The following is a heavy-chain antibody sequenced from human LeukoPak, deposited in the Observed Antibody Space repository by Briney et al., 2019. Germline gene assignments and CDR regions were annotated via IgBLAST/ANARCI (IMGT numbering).Heavy chain of an antibody. CDR3: ARVPYQYDSSGYIWFDP. V-gene: IGHV3-11*03. D-gene: IGHD3-22*01. Sequence: GGSLRLSCAASGFTFSDYYMSWIRQAPGKGLEWVSYIRGSGSYTNYADSVKGRFTISRDNAKNSLYLQTTSLRAEDTAVYYCARVPYQYDSSGYIWFDPWGQGTLVTVSS. J-gene: IGHJ5*02. CDR1: GFTFSDYY. CDR2: IRGSGSYT.